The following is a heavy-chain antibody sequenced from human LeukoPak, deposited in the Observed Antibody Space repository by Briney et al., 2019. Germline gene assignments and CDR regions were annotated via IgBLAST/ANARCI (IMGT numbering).Heavy chain of an antibody. CDR1: EFTVSSNY. Sequence: GGSLRLSCAASEFTVSSNYMNWVRQAPGKGLEWVSVIYSGGSTYYTDSVKGRFTISRDNSKDTLYLQMNSLRAEDTAVYYCAGGARRQQPFDYWGQGTLVTVSS. V-gene: IGHV3-66*01. J-gene: IGHJ4*02. D-gene: IGHD6-13*01. CDR3: AGGARRQQPFDY. CDR2: IYSGGST.